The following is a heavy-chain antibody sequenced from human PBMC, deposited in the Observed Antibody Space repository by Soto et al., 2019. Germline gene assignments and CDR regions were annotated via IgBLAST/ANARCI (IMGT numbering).Heavy chain of an antibody. CDR1: GYTFSSIG. Sequence: ASVKVSCKASGYTFSSIGISWVRQAPGQGLEWTGWISPYKGNTHYALGLQGRVTMTKDTSTSTAYMELRSLRSDDTAVYYCASDLDASGRYYTDXWGQGTLVTVSX. CDR3: ASDLDASGRYYTDX. V-gene: IGHV1-18*01. D-gene: IGHD3-10*01. CDR2: ISPYKGNT. J-gene: IGHJ4*02.